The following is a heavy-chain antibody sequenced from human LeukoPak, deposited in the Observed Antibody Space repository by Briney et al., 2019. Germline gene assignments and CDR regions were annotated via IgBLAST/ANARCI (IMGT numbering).Heavy chain of an antibody. CDR1: GYTLTEVS. V-gene: IGHV1-24*01. J-gene: IGHJ4*02. D-gene: IGHD4-17*01. Sequence: ASVKVSCKVSGYTLTEVSMHWVRQGPGKGLEWMGGFDPEDGETIYAQKFQGRVTMTEDTSTDTAYMELSSLRSEDTAVYYCASRSVVDGDYVPFDYWGQETLVTVSS. CDR2: FDPEDGET. CDR3: ASRSVVDGDYVPFDY.